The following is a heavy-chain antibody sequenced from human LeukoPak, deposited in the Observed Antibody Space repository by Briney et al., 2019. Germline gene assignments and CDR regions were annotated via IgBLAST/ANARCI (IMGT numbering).Heavy chain of an antibody. CDR1: GGSISSYY. V-gene: IGHV4-4*07. CDR2: IYTSGST. CDR3: AKGYGRSNIFDY. Sequence: SETLSLTCTVSGGSISSYYWSWIRQPAGKGLEWIGRIYTSGSTNYNPSLKSRVTISIDTSKNQFSLKLSSVTAADMAVYYCAKGYGRSNIFDYWGQGTLVTVSS. J-gene: IGHJ4*02. D-gene: IGHD6-13*01.